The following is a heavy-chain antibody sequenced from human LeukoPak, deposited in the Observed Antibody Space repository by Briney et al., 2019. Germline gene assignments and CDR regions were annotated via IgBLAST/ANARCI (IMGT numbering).Heavy chain of an antibody. CDR3: ARGGGKQWLAYWFDP. J-gene: IGHJ5*02. D-gene: IGHD6-19*01. CDR1: GFTFSSYS. V-gene: IGHV3-48*04. Sequence: GGSLRLSCAASGFTFSSYSMNWVRQAPGKGLEWVSYISRSSSTIYYADSVKGRFTISRDNAKNSLYLQMNSLRAEDTAVYYCARGGGKQWLAYWFDPWGQGTLVTVSS. CDR2: ISRSSSTI.